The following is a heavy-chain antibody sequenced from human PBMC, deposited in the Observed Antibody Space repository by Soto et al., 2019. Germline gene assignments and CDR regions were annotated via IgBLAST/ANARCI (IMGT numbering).Heavy chain of an antibody. V-gene: IGHV1-46*01. D-gene: IGHD3-16*01. Sequence: ASVKVSCKASGFTFINYYMHWVRQAPGQGLEWMGVINPSGDSTNYAQKFQGRVTMTRDTSTSTVYMDLSSLRSEDTAVYYCANLDMITFGGIIGPNDEFDIWGQGTMVTVSS. CDR2: INPSGDST. CDR3: ANLDMITFGGIIGPNDEFDI. J-gene: IGHJ3*02. CDR1: GFTFINYY.